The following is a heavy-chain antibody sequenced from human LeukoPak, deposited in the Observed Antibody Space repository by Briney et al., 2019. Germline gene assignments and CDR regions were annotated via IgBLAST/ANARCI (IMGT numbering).Heavy chain of an antibody. D-gene: IGHD6-19*01. CDR2: ISGSGGST. J-gene: IGHJ4*02. V-gene: IGHV3-23*01. CDR3: AKGRGWYRSFDY. Sequence: GGSLRLSCAASGFTFSSYAMSWVRQAPGKGLEGVSAISGSGGSTYYADSVKGRFTISRDNSKNTLYLQMNSLRADDTAVYYCAKGRGWYRSFDYWGQGTLVTVSS. CDR1: GFTFSSYA.